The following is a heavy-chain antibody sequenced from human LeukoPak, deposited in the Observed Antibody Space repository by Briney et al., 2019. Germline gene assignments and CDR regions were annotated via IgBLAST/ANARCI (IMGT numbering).Heavy chain of an antibody. V-gene: IGHV4-4*02. CDR3: AGNYDFWSGYSDY. J-gene: IGHJ4*02. Sequence: SGTLSLTCAVSGVSISSNNWWSWVRQPPGKGLEWIGEIYHSGGTNYNPSLKSRVTISVDKSKNHFSLILSSVTAADTAVYYCAGNYDFWSGYSDYWGQGTLVTVSS. CDR2: IYHSGGT. CDR1: GVSISSNNW. D-gene: IGHD3-3*01.